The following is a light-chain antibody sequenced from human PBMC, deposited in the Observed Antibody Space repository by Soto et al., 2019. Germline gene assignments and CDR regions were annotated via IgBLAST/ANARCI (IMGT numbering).Light chain of an antibody. V-gene: IGLV2-14*01. J-gene: IGLJ1*01. CDR1: SSDVGRYNY. CDR2: DVS. CDR3: NSYTSSSTYV. Sequence: QSALTQPASVSGSPGQSITISCTGTSSDVGRYNYVSWYQQHPGKAPKLIIYDVSNRPSGVSNRFSGSESGNTAYLTISGLQAEDEADYYCNSYTSSSTYVFGTGTKLTVL.